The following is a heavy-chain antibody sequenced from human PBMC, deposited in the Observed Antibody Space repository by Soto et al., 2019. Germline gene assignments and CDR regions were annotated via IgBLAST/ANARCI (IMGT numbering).Heavy chain of an antibody. CDR3: ARDQSPGENPYHYYGMDV. D-gene: IGHD3-16*01. V-gene: IGHV4-59*01. CDR2: IYYSGST. Sequence: SETLSLTCTVSGGSISSYYWSWIRQPPGKGLEWIGYIYYSGSTNYNPSLKSLVTISVDTSKNQFSLKLSSVTTADTAVYYRARDQSPGENPYHYYGMDVWGQGTTVTVSS. J-gene: IGHJ6*02. CDR1: GGSISSYY.